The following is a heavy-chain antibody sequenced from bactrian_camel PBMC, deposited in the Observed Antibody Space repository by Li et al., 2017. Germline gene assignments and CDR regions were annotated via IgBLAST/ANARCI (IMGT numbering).Heavy chain of an antibody. Sequence: VQLVESGGGSVQAGGSLRLSCTYTRRPNYVTWFRQGPGNGREGVAAINSDDVTTNYADSVKGRFTISKDNTKNVLNLQMRNLKPEDSAMYYCAAGHCAGGSCICSRELYDYVDWGLQGTQVTVS. CDR2: INSDDVTT. D-gene: IGHD4*01. J-gene: IGHJ4*01. V-gene: IGHV3S31*01. CDR1: TRRPNY.